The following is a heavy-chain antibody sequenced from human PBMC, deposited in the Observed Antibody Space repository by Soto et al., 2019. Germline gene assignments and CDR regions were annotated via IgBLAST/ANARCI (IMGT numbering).Heavy chain of an antibody. CDR2: TYYRSKWYN. D-gene: IGHD2-15*01. J-gene: IGHJ4*02. V-gene: IGHV6-1*01. CDR1: GDSVSSNNIA. Sequence: SQTLSLTCAVSGDSVSSNNIAWNWLRQSPWRGLEWLGRTYYRSKWYNENAVSVRSRITINLDTSKNQFSLQLNSVTPEDTAVYYRARGRWSTFDYWGQGAQVTAPQ. CDR3: ARGRWSTFDY.